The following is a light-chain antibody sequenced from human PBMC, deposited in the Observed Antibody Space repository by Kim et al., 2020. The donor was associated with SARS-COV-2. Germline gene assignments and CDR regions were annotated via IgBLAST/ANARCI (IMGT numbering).Light chain of an antibody. Sequence: APLPLHGKPQQCGHPGSTWAAPAPGPPSKLLSYRDSNRPSGISERLSASRSGNTASLTITGLQPEDEADYYCSAWDSSLGAWVFGGGTQLTVL. CDR2: RDS. CDR3: SAWDSSLGAWV. CDR1: QQCGHPG. V-gene: IGLV10-54*01. J-gene: IGLJ3*02.